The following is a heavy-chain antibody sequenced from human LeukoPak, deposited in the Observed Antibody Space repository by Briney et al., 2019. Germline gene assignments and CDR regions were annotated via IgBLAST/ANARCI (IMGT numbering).Heavy chain of an antibody. J-gene: IGHJ6*02. V-gene: IGHV3-23*01. CDR3: AKDRAEYSSGWYHADYYYYGMDV. CDR1: GFTFSSYA. D-gene: IGHD6-19*01. Sequence: GGSLRLSCAASGFTFSSYAMSWVRQAPGKGLEWVSAISGSGGSTYYADSVKGRFTISRDNSKSTLYLQMNSLRAEDTAVYYCAKDRAEYSSGWYHADYYYYGMDVWGQGTTVTVSS. CDR2: ISGSGGST.